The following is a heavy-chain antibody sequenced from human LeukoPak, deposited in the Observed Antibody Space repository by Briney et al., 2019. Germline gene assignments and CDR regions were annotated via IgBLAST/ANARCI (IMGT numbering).Heavy chain of an antibody. CDR3: VRVRTWCTDTDCYGDWFDS. D-gene: IGHD2-21*02. CDR2: LYGNGNT. J-gene: IGHJ5*01. V-gene: IGHV4-59*10. Sequence: RPSETLSLTCAVSGSSISSHYWSWVRQPAATRLEWIGRLYGNGNTKSNPSLKSRVIMSVDTSKNQFSLTLTSVTAADTDVYYCVRVRTWCTDTDCYGDWFDSWGQGALVTVSS. CDR1: GSSISSHY.